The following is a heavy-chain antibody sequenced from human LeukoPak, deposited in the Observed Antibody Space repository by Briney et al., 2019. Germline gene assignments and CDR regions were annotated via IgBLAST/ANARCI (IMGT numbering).Heavy chain of an antibody. CDR1: GDSLSSSSYY. V-gene: IGHV4-39*01. J-gene: IGHJ6*03. D-gene: IGHD5-18*01. CDR2: IYYSGST. Sequence: SETLSDTCTVPGDSLSSSSYYWGWIRQPPGKGMEWIGSIYYSGSTYYNPSLKSRATISVDPSNNHFSLKLSSVTAADTAVYYCARHSGYSYGYAYYYYYMDVWGKGTTVTVSS. CDR3: ARHSGYSYGYAYYYYYMDV.